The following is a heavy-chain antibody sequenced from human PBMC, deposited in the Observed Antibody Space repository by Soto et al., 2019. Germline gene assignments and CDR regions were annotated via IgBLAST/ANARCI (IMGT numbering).Heavy chain of an antibody. Sequence: SETLSLTCTVSGVSISSGDYYWSWIRQPPGKGLEWIGYIYYSENTYSNPSLKSRVTISVDTSKSQFSLRLTSVTAADTAVYYCARYNAASGTYYFDFWGQGALVTVSS. CDR2: IYYSENT. D-gene: IGHD6-13*01. V-gene: IGHV4-30-4*01. CDR1: GVSISSGDYY. J-gene: IGHJ4*02. CDR3: ARYNAASGTYYFDF.